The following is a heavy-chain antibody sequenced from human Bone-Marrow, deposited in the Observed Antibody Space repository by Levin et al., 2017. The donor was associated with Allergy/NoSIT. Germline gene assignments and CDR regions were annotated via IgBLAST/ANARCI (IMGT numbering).Heavy chain of an antibody. J-gene: IGHJ3*02. D-gene: IGHD2-15*01. V-gene: IGHV5-51*01. Sequence: GESLKISCQGSGYSFTSYWIGWVRQMPGKGLEWMGIIYPGDSDTRYSPSFQGQVTISADKSISTAYLQWSSLKASDTAMYYCARHSVSGLGYCSGGSCYSYAFDIWGQGTMVTVSS. CDR1: GYSFTSYW. CDR2: IYPGDSDT. CDR3: ARHSVSGLGYCSGGSCYSYAFDI.